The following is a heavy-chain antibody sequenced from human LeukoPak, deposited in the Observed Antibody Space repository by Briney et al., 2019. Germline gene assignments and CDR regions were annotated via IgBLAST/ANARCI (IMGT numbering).Heavy chain of an antibody. CDR3: ARGRGEYYYYMDV. V-gene: IGHV1-18*01. CDR1: DYTFTSYG. J-gene: IGHJ6*03. D-gene: IGHD2-21*01. CDR2: ISVYNGNT. Sequence: PVKLSCKASDYTFTSYGIICVRQAPGQGLEWMGGISVYNGNTNNAQKLQGRVTMTTDTSTSTAYMELRSLRSDDTAVYYCARGRGEYYYYMDVWGKGTTVTVSS.